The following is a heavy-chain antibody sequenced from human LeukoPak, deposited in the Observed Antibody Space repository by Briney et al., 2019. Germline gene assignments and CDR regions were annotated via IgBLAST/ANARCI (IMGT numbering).Heavy chain of an antibody. CDR2: IIPILGIA. CDR3: ARSAPNVDIVATDY. CDR1: GGTFSSYA. D-gene: IGHD5-12*01. Sequence: HEASVKVSCKASGGTFSSYAISWVRQAPGQGLEWMGRIIPILGIANYAQKFQGRVTITADKSTSTAYMELSSLRSEDTAVYYCARSAPNVDIVATDYWGQGTLVTVSS. V-gene: IGHV1-69*04. J-gene: IGHJ4*02.